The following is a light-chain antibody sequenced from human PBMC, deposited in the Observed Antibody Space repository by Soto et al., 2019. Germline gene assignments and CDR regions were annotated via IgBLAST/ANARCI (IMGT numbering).Light chain of an antibody. CDR3: QLYDHLPLN. J-gene: IGKJ4*01. V-gene: IGKV1-33*01. Sequence: DIQMNQSPYSLSASIGDRVTPTCQASQVITNYLNRYQQKPEQAPKLLIYGSSTLETGVPSRFSGSGSGTLFTFSISNLQPEDIATYYCQLYDHLPLNFAGGTKVEIK. CDR1: QVITNY. CDR2: GSS.